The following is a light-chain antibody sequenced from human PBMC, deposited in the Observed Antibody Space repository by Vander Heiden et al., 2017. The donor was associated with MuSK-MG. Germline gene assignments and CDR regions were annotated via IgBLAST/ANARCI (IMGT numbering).Light chain of an antibody. Sequence: QLPQSPSSLSASVGHRVTITCRASQSISSYLNWYQQKPGKAPKLLIYAASSLQSGVPSRFSGNGSGTDFTITISRLQPEEFATHYYQQSYSTPRSFGGGTKVEIK. CDR1: QSISSY. V-gene: IGKV1-39*01. CDR3: QQSYSTPRS. J-gene: IGKJ4*02. CDR2: AAS.